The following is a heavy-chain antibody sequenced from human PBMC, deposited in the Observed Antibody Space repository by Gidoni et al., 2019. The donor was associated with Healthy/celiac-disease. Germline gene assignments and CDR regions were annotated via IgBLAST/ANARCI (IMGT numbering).Heavy chain of an antibody. J-gene: IGHJ4*02. CDR2: INAGNGNT. Sequence: QVQLVQSGAEVKKPGASVKVSCKASGYTFTNFAMHWVRQAPGQRLEWMGWINAGNGNTKYSQKFQGRVTITRDTSANTAYMDLSSLRSEDTAVYYCARSPQDTSLAPFDYWGQGTLVTVSS. D-gene: IGHD5-18*01. CDR3: ARSPQDTSLAPFDY. CDR1: GYTFTNFA. V-gene: IGHV1-3*01.